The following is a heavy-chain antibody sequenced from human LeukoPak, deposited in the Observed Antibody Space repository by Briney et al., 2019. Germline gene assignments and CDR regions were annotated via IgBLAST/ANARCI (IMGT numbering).Heavy chain of an antibody. V-gene: IGHV4-59*08. CDR2: IYFSGSS. CDR1: GGSMSNYY. CDR3: ARHVRSGYNCLDY. Sequence: SETLSLTCTVSGGSMSNYYWSWIRQPPGKGLEWIGYIYFSGSSNYNPSFKTRVTMSVDTSKNQFSLKLSSVTAADTAVYYCARHVRSGYNCLDYWGQGNLVTVSS. J-gene: IGHJ4*02. D-gene: IGHD5-24*01.